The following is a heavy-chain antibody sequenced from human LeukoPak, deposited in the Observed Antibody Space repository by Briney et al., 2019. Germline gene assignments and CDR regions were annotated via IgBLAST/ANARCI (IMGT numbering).Heavy chain of an antibody. CDR3: ARDDCSSISCYHNWFDP. Sequence: GGSLRLSCAASGLTFSSYWMSWVRQAPGKGLEWVANIKQDGSEKYYVDSVKGRFTISRDNAKNSLYLQMNSLRAEDTAVYYCARDDCSSISCYHNWFDPWGQGTLVTVSS. D-gene: IGHD2-2*01. CDR2: IKQDGSEK. CDR1: GLTFSSYW. V-gene: IGHV3-7*01. J-gene: IGHJ5*02.